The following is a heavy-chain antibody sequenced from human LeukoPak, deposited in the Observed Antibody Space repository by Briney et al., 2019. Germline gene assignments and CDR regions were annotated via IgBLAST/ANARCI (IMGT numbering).Heavy chain of an antibody. CDR3: ARETIVEDYYGSGSYYNPFPFDY. V-gene: IGHV3-20*04. CDR2: INWNGGST. Sequence: GGSLRLSCAASGFTFDDYGMSWVRQAPGKGLEWVSGINWNGGSTGYADSVKGRFTISRDNAKNSLYLQMNSLRAEDTAVYYCARETIVEDYYGSGSYYNPFPFDYWGQGTLVTVSS. J-gene: IGHJ4*02. CDR1: GFTFDDYG. D-gene: IGHD3-10*01.